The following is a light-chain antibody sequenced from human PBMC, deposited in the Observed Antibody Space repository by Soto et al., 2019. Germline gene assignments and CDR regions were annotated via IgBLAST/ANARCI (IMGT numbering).Light chain of an antibody. CDR3: QTSDRAPAA. CDR1: HGISNS. CDR2: DAY. V-gene: IGKV1-27*01. Sequence: DIQMTQSPSSLSASVGDRVTITCRASHGISNSLAWYQQEPGKVPKLLIYDAYTLQSGVSSRFSGSGSGTDFTLTISSLKPEDVATYYCQTSDRAPAAFGQGTKVEIK. J-gene: IGKJ1*01.